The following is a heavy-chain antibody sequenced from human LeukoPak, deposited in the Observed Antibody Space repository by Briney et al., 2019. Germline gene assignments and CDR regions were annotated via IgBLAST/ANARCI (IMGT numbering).Heavy chain of an antibody. CDR3: AYGYSSSWLLDY. V-gene: IGHV3-30*04. CDR1: GFTFSSYA. J-gene: IGHJ4*02. D-gene: IGHD6-13*01. CDR2: ISYDGSNK. Sequence: GGSLRLSRAASGFTFSSYAMHWVRQAPGKGLEWVAVISYDGSNKYYADSVKGRFTISRDNSKNTLYLQMNSLRAEDTAVYYCAYGYSSSWLLDYWGQGTLVTVSS.